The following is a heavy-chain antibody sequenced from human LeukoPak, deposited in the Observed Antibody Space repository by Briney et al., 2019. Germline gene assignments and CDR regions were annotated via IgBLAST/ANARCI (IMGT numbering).Heavy chain of an antibody. CDR3: ARGSTAAGCGY. J-gene: IGHJ4*02. CDR2: INHSGST. V-gene: IGHV4-34*01. Sequence: SETLSLTCAVYGGSFSGYYRSWIRQPPGKGLEWIGEINHSGSTNYNPSLKSRVTISVDTSKNQFSLKLSSVTAADTAVYYCARGSTAAGCGYWGQGTLVTVSS. CDR1: GGSFSGYY. D-gene: IGHD6-13*01.